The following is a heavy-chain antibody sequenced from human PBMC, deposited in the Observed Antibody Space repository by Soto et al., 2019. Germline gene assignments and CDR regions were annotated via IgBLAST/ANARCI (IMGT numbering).Heavy chain of an antibody. CDR1: GYSFTSYW. V-gene: IGHV5-10-1*01. Sequence: VESLKISSKGSGYSFTSYWISWVRQMPGKGLEWMGRIDPSASYTNYSTSFQGHVTISADKSISTAYLQWSSLTASDTAMYYCARLSTCTQQLVLYDYYYCMDGWGQGTTVTVSS. D-gene: IGHD6-13*01. CDR2: IDPSASYT. CDR3: ARLSTCTQQLVLYDYYYCMDG. J-gene: IGHJ6*02.